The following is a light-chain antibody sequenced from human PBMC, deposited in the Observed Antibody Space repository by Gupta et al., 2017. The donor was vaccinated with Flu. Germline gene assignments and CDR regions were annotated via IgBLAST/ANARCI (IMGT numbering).Light chain of an antibody. V-gene: IGKV4-1*01. J-gene: IGKJ2*03. Sequence: DIVMTQSPDSLAVSVGGRAAINCKSSQNILYSSTKKNYVAWYQQKPGQPPNLLIYWASTRESGVPDRFSGSGSGTDFTLTISSLQAEDVAVYYCQQYYDTPYSFGRGTKLEIK. CDR3: QQYYDTPYS. CDR2: WAS. CDR1: QNILYSSTKKNY.